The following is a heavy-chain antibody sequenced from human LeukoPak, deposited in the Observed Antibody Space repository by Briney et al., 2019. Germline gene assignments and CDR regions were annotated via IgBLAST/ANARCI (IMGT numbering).Heavy chain of an antibody. Sequence: GESLKISCKGSGYSFTSYWIVWVRQTPGKGLEWMGIIWPGDSDTRYSPSFQGQVTISADKSISTAYLQWISLKASDTAMYYCARLYCNIGSRYSGLSGWFDPWGQGTLVTVSS. V-gene: IGHV5-51*01. CDR3: ARLYCNIGSRYSGLSGWFDP. D-gene: IGHD2-15*01. CDR1: GYSFTSYW. J-gene: IGHJ5*02. CDR2: IWPGDSDT.